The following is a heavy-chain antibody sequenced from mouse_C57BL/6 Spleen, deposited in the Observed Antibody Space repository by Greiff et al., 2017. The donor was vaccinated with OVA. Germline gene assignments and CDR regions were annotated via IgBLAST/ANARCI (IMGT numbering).Heavy chain of an antibody. J-gene: IGHJ1*03. Sequence: QVQLQQSGPELVKPGASVKISCKASGYAFSSSWMNWVKQRPGKGLEWIGRIYPGDGDTNYNGKFKGKATLTADQSSSTAYMQLSSLTSEDSAVYFCANYYGSSYVGYFDVWGTGTTVTVSS. CDR1: GYAFSSSW. CDR3: ANYYGSSYVGYFDV. CDR2: IYPGDGDT. D-gene: IGHD1-1*01. V-gene: IGHV1-82*01.